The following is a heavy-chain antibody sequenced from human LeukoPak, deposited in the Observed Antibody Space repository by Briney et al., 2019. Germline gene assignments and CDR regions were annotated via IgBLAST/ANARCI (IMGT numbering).Heavy chain of an antibody. J-gene: IGHJ4*02. V-gene: IGHV1-2*02. D-gene: IGHD6-6*01. CDR2: INPNSGGT. Sequence: ASVKVSCKASGYTFTGYYMHWVRQAPGQGLEWMGWINPNSGGTNYAQKFQGRVTMTRDTSISTAYMELSRLRSDDTAVYYCARCSSSSTPKASADYWGQGTLVTVSS. CDR3: ARCSSSSTPKASADY. CDR1: GYTFTGYY.